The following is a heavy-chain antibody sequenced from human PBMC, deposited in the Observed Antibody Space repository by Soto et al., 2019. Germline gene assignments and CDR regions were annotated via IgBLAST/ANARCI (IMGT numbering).Heavy chain of an antibody. CDR1: GFTFSSYG. V-gene: IGHV3-30*18. CDR3: AKDPTAAGDYYYYGMDV. Sequence: GGSLRLSCADSGFTFSSYGMHWVRQAPGKGLEWVAVISYDGSNKYYADSVKGRFTISRDNSKNTLYLQMNSLRAEDTAVYYCAKDPTAAGDYYYYGMDVWGQGTTVTVSS. CDR2: ISYDGSNK. J-gene: IGHJ6*02. D-gene: IGHD6-13*01.